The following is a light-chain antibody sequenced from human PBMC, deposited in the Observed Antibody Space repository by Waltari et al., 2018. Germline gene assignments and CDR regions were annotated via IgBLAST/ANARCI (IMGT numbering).Light chain of an antibody. J-gene: IGLJ3*02. CDR1: SSDIGTYDY. CDR2: DVS. Sequence: QPALTQPPSVSGSPGQSVTISCTGTSSDIGTYDYVSWYQQYPGKTPRLMIYDVSKRPAGVSDRFSASKSGTTASLTISGLQTGDEADYYCNSYAGSNTWVFGEGTRLTVL. V-gene: IGLV2-11*02. CDR3: NSYAGSNTWV.